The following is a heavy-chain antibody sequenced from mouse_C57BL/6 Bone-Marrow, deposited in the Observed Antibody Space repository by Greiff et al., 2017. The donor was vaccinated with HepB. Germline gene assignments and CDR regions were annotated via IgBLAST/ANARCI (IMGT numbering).Heavy chain of an antibody. CDR3: ARLYYYGSSYDY. J-gene: IGHJ2*01. CDR1: GYTFPSYT. CDR2: INPSSGYT. V-gene: IGHV1-4*01. Sequence: VQGVESGAELARPGASVKMSCKASGYTFPSYTMHWVKQRPGQGLEWIGYINPSSGYTKYNQKFKDKATLTADKSSSTAYMQLSSLTSEDSAVYYCARLYYYGSSYDYWGQGTTLTVSS. D-gene: IGHD1-1*01.